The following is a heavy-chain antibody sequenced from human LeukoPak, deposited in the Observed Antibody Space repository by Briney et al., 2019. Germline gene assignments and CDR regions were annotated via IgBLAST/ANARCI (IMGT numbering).Heavy chain of an antibody. CDR2: INHSGST. CDR3: ARGSPLLRFLVY. CDR1: GGSFSGYY. Sequence: SETLSLTCAVYGGSFSGYYWSWIRQPPGKGLEWIGEINHSGSTNYNPSLKSRVTISVDTSKNQFSLKLSSVTAADTAVYYCARGSPLLRFLVYWGQGTLVTVSS. J-gene: IGHJ4*02. D-gene: IGHD3-3*01. V-gene: IGHV4-34*01.